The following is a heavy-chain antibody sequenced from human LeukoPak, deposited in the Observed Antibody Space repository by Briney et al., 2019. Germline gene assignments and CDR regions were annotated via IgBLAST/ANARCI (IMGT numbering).Heavy chain of an antibody. D-gene: IGHD3-10*01. V-gene: IGHV4-34*01. Sequence: SETLSLTCAVYGGSFSGYYWSSIRQPPGKGLEWIGQINHSGSTNYNPSLKSRVTISVDTSKNQFSLKLSSVTAADTAVYYCARGRGNFGEASTPFDYWGQGTLVTVSS. CDR2: INHSGST. CDR3: ARGRGNFGEASTPFDY. J-gene: IGHJ4*02. CDR1: GGSFSGYY.